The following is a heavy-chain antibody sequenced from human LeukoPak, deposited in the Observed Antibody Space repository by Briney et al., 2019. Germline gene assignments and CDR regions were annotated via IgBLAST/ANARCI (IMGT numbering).Heavy chain of an antibody. CDR3: ARGRSGRRIQLWLLPLFDY. J-gene: IGHJ4*02. V-gene: IGHV5-51*01. CDR2: IYPVDSDT. Sequence: HGESLKISCKGSGYSFTSYWIGCVRQMPGKGLEWLGIIYPVDSDTRYSSSLQGQVTISADKSISTAYLQWSSLKASDTAMYYCARGRSGRRIQLWLLPLFDYWGQGTLVTVSS. CDR1: GYSFTSYW. D-gene: IGHD5-18*01.